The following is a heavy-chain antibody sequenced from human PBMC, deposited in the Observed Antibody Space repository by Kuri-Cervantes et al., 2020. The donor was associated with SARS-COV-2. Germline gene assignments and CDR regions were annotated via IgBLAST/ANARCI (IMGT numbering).Heavy chain of an antibody. CDR1: GFTFSSYA. CDR3: AKAPRPHWDGGNSGDY. D-gene: IGHD4-23*01. J-gene: IGHJ4*02. Sequence: GESLKISCAASGFTFSSYAMSWVRLAPGKGLEWVSAISGSGGSTYYADSVKGRFTISRDNSKNTLYLQMNSLRAEDTAVYYCAKAPRPHWDGGNSGDYWGQGTLVTVSS. CDR2: ISGSGGST. V-gene: IGHV3-23*01.